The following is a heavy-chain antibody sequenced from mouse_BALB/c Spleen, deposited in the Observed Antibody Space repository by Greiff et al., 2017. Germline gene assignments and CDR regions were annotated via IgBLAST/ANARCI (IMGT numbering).Heavy chain of an antibody. CDR2: INPSTGYT. V-gene: IGHV1-7*01. J-gene: IGHJ3*01. CDR3: ARSLNWDWFAY. Sequence: QVQLKQSGAELAKPGASVKMSCKASGYTFTSYWMHWVKQRPGQGLEWIGYINPSTGYTEYNQKFKDKATLTADKSSSTAYMQLSSLTSEDSAVYYCARSLNWDWFAYWGQGTLVTVSA. CDR1: GYTFTSYW. D-gene: IGHD4-1*01.